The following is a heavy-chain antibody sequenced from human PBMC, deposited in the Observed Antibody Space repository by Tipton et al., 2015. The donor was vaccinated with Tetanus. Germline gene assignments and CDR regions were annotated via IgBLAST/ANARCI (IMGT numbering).Heavy chain of an antibody. CDR1: GGSISSYY. D-gene: IGHD3-10*01. CDR2: INHSGST. CDR3: ARGEGFGELWRTYFDY. Sequence: TLSLTCTVSGGSISSYYWSWIRQPPGKGLEWIGEINHSGSTNYNPSLKSRVTISVDTSKNQFSLKLSSVTAADTAVYYCARGEGFGELWRTYFDYWGQGTLVTVSS. J-gene: IGHJ4*02. V-gene: IGHV4-34*01.